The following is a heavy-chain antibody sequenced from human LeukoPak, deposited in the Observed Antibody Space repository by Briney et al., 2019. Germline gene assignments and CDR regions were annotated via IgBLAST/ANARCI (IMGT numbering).Heavy chain of an antibody. D-gene: IGHD4/OR15-4a*01. CDR3: AKDDVGVLNLIDN. CDR1: GFTFSSYA. CDR2: ISASDYGT. Sequence: GGSLRLSCAASGFTFSSYAMNWVRQAPGKGLEWVSAISASDYGTFYADSVRGRFTISRDNSKDTLYLHMNSLRVEDTAVYYCAKDDVGVLNLIDNWGQGTLVTVSS. J-gene: IGHJ4*02. V-gene: IGHV3-23*01.